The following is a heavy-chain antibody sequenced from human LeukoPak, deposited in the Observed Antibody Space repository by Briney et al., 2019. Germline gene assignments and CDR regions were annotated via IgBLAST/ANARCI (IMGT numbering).Heavy chain of an antibody. D-gene: IGHD4-17*01. CDR1: GFTFSSYE. CDR3: ARLRLSGDYAEY. J-gene: IGHJ4*02. Sequence: GGSLRLSCAASGFTFSSYEMNWVRQAPGKGLEWVAKIKKDGSEKYYVESVDGRFTISRDNAKNSMYLQMSSLRVEDTAVYHCARLRLSGDYAEYWGQGNLVTVSS. V-gene: IGHV3-7*01. CDR2: IKKDGSEK.